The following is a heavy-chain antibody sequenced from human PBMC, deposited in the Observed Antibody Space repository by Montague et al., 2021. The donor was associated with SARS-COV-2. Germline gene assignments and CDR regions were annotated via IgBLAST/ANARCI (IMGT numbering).Heavy chain of an antibody. D-gene: IGHD2-15*01. J-gene: IGHJ4*02. Sequence: SLSLSFSASGFPFGDYAMSWFRQAPGKGLEWVGFIRSKAYGGTTEYAASVKGRFTISRDDSKSIAYLQMNSLKTEDTAVYYCTRDGQIVVVGAATYWGQGTLVTVSS. V-gene: IGHV3-49*03. CDR1: GFPFGDYA. CDR3: TRDGQIVVVGAATY. CDR2: IRSKAYGGTT.